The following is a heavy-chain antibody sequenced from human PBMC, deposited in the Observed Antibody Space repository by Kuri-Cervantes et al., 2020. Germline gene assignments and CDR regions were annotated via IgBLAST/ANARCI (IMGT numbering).Heavy chain of an antibody. CDR2: INHSGST. V-gene: IGHV4-34*01. J-gene: IGHJ6*03. D-gene: IGHD2-2*01. Sequence: TLSLTCAVYGGSFSGYYWSWIRQPPGKGLEWIGEINHSGSTNYNPSLKSRVTISVDTSKNQFSLKLSSVTAADTAVYYCARGLCSSTSCYMDVWGKGTTVTVSS. CDR1: GGSFSGYY. CDR3: ARGLCSSTSCYMDV.